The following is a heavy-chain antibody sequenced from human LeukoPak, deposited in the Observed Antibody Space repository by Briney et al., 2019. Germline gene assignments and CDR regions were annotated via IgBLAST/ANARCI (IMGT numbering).Heavy chain of an antibody. J-gene: IGHJ4*02. CDR2: IYYSWST. D-gene: IGHD5-24*01. CDR3: AREVSARDGSLGRPFDY. Sequence: SETLSLTCTVSGGSISSYYWSWIRQPPGKRLEWIGYIYYSWSTNYNASLKSRVTMSVDTSKNQFSLKLSSVTAADTAVYYCAREVSARDGSLGRPFDYWGQGTLVTVSS. V-gene: IGHV4-59*12. CDR1: GGSISSYY.